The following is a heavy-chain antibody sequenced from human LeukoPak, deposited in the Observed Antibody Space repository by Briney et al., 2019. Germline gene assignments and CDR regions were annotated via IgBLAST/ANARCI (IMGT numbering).Heavy chain of an antibody. CDR1: GFTFSSYW. J-gene: IGHJ4*02. Sequence: PGGSLRLSCAASGFTFSSYWMHWVRQTPGTGLVWVSRISSDGSSTSYGASVKGRFTISRDNAKNTLYLQMNSLRAEDTAVYCCVRNLYNQGDYWGQGTLVTVSS. CDR2: ISSDGSST. CDR3: VRNLYNQGDY. D-gene: IGHD1-14*01. V-gene: IGHV3-74*01.